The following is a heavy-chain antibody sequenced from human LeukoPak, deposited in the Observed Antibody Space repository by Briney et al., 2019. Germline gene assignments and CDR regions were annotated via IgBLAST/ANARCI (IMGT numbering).Heavy chain of an antibody. CDR3: AREAREGHVFDI. V-gene: IGHV4-59*01. D-gene: IGHD5-24*01. J-gene: IGHJ3*02. CDR1: GGSISSYY. CDR2: IHYSGST. Sequence: SETLSLTCTVSGGSISSYYWSWIRQPPGKGLEWIGYIHYSGSTNYNPSLKSRVTISVDTSKNQFSLKLRSVTAADTALYYCAREAREGHVFDIWGQGTMVTVSS.